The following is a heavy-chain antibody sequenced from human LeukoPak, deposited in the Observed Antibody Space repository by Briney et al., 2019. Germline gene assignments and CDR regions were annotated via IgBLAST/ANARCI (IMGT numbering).Heavy chain of an antibody. CDR1: TYSISSAYY. J-gene: IGHJ5*02. Sequence: NTSETLSLTCSVSTYSISSAYYWGWIRQPPGKGLQWIGSIYHSGSTSYNPSLKSRVTISVDTSKNQFSLKLSSVTAADTAFYYCARQYSTNWYDDRGWFDPWGQGTLVTVSS. D-gene: IGHD6-13*01. CDR3: ARQYSTNWYDDRGWFDP. V-gene: IGHV4-38-2*02. CDR2: IYHSGST.